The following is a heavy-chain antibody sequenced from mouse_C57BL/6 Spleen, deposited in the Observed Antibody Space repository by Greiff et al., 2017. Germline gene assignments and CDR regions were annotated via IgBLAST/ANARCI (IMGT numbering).Heavy chain of an antibody. Sequence: VQRVESGPELVKPGASVKISCKASGYAFSSSWMNWVKQRPGKGLEWIGRIYPGDGDTNYNGKFKGKATLTADKSSSTAYMQLSSLTSEDSAFYFCAREITTVVEGFAYWGQGTLVTVSA. CDR2: IYPGDGDT. V-gene: IGHV1-82*01. CDR3: AREITTVVEGFAY. D-gene: IGHD1-1*01. CDR1: GYAFSSSW. J-gene: IGHJ3*01.